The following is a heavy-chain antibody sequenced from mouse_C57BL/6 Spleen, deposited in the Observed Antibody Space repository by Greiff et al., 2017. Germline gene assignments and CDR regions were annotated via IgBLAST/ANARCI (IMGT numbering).Heavy chain of an antibody. D-gene: IGHD2-4*01. V-gene: IGHV6-3*01. CDR2: IRLKSDNYAT. Sequence: EVKLMESGGGLVQPGGSMKLSCVASGFTFSNYWMNWVRQSPEKGLEWVAQIRLKSDNYATHYAESVKGRFTISRDDSKSSVYLQMNNVRAEDTGIYYCTEGMITGFDYWGQGTTLTVSS. J-gene: IGHJ2*01. CDR3: TEGMITGFDY. CDR1: GFTFSNYW.